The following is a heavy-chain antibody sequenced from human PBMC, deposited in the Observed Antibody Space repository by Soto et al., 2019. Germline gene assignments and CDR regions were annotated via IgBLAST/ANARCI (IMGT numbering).Heavy chain of an antibody. CDR3: ARLYCSGGSCYSPPAYFQR. V-gene: IGHV4-39*01. J-gene: IGHJ1*01. D-gene: IGHD2-15*01. CDR2: IYCSGST. CDR1: GVSISNRDYY. Sequence: SETLSLTCTVSGVSISNRDYYWGWIRQPPGMGLEWIGSIYCSGSTYYNPSLRSRVTISVDTSKNQVSLKLRSATAADTAVYYCARLYCSGGSCYSPPAYFQRWGQGTLVTVSS.